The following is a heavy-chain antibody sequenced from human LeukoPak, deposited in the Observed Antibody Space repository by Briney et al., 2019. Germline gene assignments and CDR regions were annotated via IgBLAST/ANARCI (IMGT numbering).Heavy chain of an antibody. Sequence: ASVKVSCKASGYTFTDYYMHWVRQAPGQGLEWMGWINPNSGGTNYAQKFQGRVTMTRDTSISTVYMHLSSLRSEDTAVYYCAREAVTIFGLVRTQTPKGPHRFDPWGQGTLVTVSS. CDR2: INPNSGGT. CDR1: GYTFTDYY. CDR3: AREAVTIFGLVRTQTPKGPHRFDP. J-gene: IGHJ5*02. V-gene: IGHV1-2*02. D-gene: IGHD3-3*01.